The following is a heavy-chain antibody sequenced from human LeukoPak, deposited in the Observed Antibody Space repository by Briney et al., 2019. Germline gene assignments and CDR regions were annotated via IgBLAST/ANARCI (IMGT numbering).Heavy chain of an antibody. Sequence: ASVKVSCKASGYTFTGYYMHWVRQAPGQGLEWMGWINPNSGGTNYAQKFQGRVTMTRDMSTSTVYMELSSLRSEDTAVYYCARTLIYDFLTGYYVNYYYYMDVWGKGPTVTVSS. V-gene: IGHV1-2*02. J-gene: IGHJ6*03. CDR1: GYTFTGYY. D-gene: IGHD3-9*01. CDR2: INPNSGGT. CDR3: ARTLIYDFLTGYYVNYYYYMDV.